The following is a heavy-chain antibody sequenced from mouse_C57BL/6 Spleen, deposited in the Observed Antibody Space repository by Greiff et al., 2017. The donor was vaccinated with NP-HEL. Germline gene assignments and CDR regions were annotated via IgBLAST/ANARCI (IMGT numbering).Heavy chain of an antibody. V-gene: IGHV1-15*01. Sequence: QVQLKESGAELVRPGASVTLSCKASGYTFTDYEMHWVKQTPVHGLEWIGAIDPETGGTAYNQKFKGKAILTADKSSSTAYMELRSLTSEDSAVYYCTRTSTVPDYYAMDYWGQGTSVTVSS. D-gene: IGHD1-1*01. CDR2: IDPETGGT. CDR1: GYTFTDYE. J-gene: IGHJ4*01. CDR3: TRTSTVPDYYAMDY.